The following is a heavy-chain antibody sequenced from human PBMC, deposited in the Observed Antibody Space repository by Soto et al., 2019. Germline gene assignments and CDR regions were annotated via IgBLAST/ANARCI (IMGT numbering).Heavy chain of an antibody. Sequence: PGGSLRLSCAASGFTFSTYWMSWVRQAPGKGLEWVATIRQDGNEKHCVDSVKGRFTISRDNAKNSLSLQMDSLGAEDSAIYYCVRGCGRASCPYYFASWARGILVTGS. D-gene: IGHD2-2*01. CDR3: VRGCGRASCPYYFAS. J-gene: IGHJ4*02. CDR1: GFTFSTYW. CDR2: IRQDGNEK. V-gene: IGHV3-7*01.